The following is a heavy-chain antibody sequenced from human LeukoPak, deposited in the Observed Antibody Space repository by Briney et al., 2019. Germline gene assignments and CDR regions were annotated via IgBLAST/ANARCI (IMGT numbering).Heavy chain of an antibody. CDR1: GFTFSSYA. D-gene: IGHD6-13*01. J-gene: IGHJ4*02. CDR2: ISGSGGST. CDR3: AKQIAAAGTGDYFDY. Sequence: PGGSLRLSCAASGFTFSSYAMSRVRQAPGKGLEWVSAISGSGGSTYYADSVKGRFTISRDNSKNTLYLQMNSLRAEDTAVYYCAKQIAAAGTGDYFDYWGQGTLVTVSS. V-gene: IGHV3-23*01.